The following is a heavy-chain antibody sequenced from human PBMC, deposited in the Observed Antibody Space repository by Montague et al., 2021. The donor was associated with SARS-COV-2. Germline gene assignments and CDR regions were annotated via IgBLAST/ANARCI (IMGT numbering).Heavy chain of an antibody. J-gene: IGHJ5*02. D-gene: IGHD4-11*01. V-gene: IGHV4-31*03. Sequence: TLSLTCTVSGGSISSGGYYWSWIRQHPGKGLEWIGYIYYSGSTYYNPSLKSRVTISVDKSKNQFSLKLSSVTAADTAVYYCARVNTVRVYWFDPWGQGTLVTVSS. CDR1: GGSISSGGYY. CDR3: ARVNTVRVYWFDP. CDR2: IYYSGST.